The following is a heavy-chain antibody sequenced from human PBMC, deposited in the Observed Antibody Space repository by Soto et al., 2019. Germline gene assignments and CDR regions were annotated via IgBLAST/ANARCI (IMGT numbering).Heavy chain of an antibody. V-gene: IGHV5-51*01. CDR3: ARSINWNYDY. D-gene: IGHD1-7*01. CDR1: GYRFPSYW. CDR2: IFPGDSDT. J-gene: IGHJ4*02. Sequence: PGESLKISCKGSGYRFPSYWIAWVRQMPGKGLEWMGSIFPGDSDTRYSPSFEGQVTISGDESISTAYLQWSSLKASDTAMYYCARSINWNYDYWDQGTLVTVSS.